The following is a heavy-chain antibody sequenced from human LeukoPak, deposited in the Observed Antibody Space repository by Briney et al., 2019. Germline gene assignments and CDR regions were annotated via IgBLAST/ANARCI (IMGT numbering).Heavy chain of an antibody. CDR2: ISAYNDNT. CDR1: GYTFTSYG. CDR3: ARGRHYRHGNWFDP. V-gene: IGHV1-18*01. Sequence: GASVKVSCKASGYTFTSYGISWVRQAPGQGLEWMGWISAYNDNTNYAQKPQGRVTMTRDTSTSTVYMELSSLRSEDTAVYYCARGRHYRHGNWFDPWGQGTLVTVSS. J-gene: IGHJ5*02. D-gene: IGHD1-26*01.